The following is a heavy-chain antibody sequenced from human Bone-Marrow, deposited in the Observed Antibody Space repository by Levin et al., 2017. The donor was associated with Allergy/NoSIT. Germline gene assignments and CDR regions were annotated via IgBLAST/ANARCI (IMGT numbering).Heavy chain of an antibody. V-gene: IGHV3-30*18. CDR3: AKDQHFLGRLWRVIYYYGMDG. CDR2: ISYDGSNK. CDR1: GFTFSSYG. J-gene: IGHJ6*02. Sequence: GGSLRLSCAASGFTFSSYGMHWVRQAPGKGLEWVAVISYDGSNKYYADSVKGRFTISRDNSKNTLYLQMNSLRAEDTAVYYCAKDQHFLGRLWRVIYYYGMDGWGQGTTVTVSS. D-gene: IGHD5-18*01.